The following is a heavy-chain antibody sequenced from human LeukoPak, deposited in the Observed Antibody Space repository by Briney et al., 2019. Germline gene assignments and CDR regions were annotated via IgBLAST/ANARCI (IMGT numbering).Heavy chain of an antibody. J-gene: IGHJ4*02. Sequence: VSVKVSCKASGYTFTSYAMHWVRQAPGQRLEWMGWINAGNGNTKYSQKFQGRVTITRDTSASTAYMELSSLRSEDTAVYYCARDPSIAVAGYFDYWGQGTLVTVSS. CDR1: GYTFTSYA. D-gene: IGHD6-19*01. V-gene: IGHV1-3*01. CDR2: INAGNGNT. CDR3: ARDPSIAVAGYFDY.